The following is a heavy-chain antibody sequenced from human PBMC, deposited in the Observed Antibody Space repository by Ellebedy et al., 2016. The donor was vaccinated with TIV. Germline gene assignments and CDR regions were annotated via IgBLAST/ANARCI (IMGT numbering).Heavy chain of an antibody. CDR3: ARDKRESGFGV. V-gene: IGHV3-11*06. D-gene: IGHD3-22*01. J-gene: IGHJ4*02. CDR2: ISSSNTYT. Sequence: GESLKISCAASGFTFSDHYMSWIRQAPGKGLEWVSYISSSNTYTNYADSVKGRFTISRDNAKNSLYLQMNSLTAEDTAFYYCARDKRESGFGVWGQGTLVTVSS. CDR1: GFTFSDHY.